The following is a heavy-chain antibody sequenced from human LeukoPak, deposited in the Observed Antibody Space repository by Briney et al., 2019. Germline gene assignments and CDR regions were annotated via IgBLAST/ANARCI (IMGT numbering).Heavy chain of an antibody. CDR3: AKDSSTSCHD. J-gene: IGHJ4*02. Sequence: GGSLRLSCAASGFTFSRYGMSWVRQAPGKGLEWVAFIRYDGSNKYYADSVKGRFTISRDNSKNTLYPQMNSLRAEDTAVYYCAKDSSTSCHDWGQGTLVTVSS. CDR1: GFTFSRYG. V-gene: IGHV3-30*02. D-gene: IGHD2-2*01. CDR2: IRYDGSNK.